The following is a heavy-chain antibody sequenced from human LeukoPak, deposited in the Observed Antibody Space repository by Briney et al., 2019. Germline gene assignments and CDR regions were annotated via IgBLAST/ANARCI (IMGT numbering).Heavy chain of an antibody. J-gene: IGHJ6*03. V-gene: IGHV3-21*01. CDR1: GFTSSSYS. Sequence: GGSLRLSCAASGFTSSSYSMNWVRQAPGKGLEWVSSISSSSSYIYYADSVKGRFTISRDNSKNTLYLQMNSLRAEDTAVYYCAKPLSSNPGYSSSWYSVYYYYMDVWGKGTTVTVSS. CDR3: AKPLSSNPGYSSSWYSVYYYYMDV. D-gene: IGHD6-13*01. CDR2: ISSSSSYI.